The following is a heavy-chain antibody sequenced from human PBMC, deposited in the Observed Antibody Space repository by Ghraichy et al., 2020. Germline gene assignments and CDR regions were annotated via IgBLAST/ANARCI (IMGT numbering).Heavy chain of an antibody. Sequence: GESLNISCKGSGYSFTSYWIGWVRQMPGKGLEWMGIIYPGDSDTRYSPSFQGQVTISADKSISTAYLQWSSLKASDTAMYYCARRGITGTNEYYFDYWGQGTLVTVSS. J-gene: IGHJ4*02. D-gene: IGHD1-20*01. CDR2: IYPGDSDT. V-gene: IGHV5-51*01. CDR1: GYSFTSYW. CDR3: ARRGITGTNEYYFDY.